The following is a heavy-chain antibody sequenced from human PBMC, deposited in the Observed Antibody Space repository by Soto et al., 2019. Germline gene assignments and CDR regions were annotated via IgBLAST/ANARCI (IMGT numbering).Heavy chain of an antibody. Sequence: PVESLKISWKGSEYNFISYGVSWMRQMPGKGLEWMGRIDPTDSYTDYSPSFQGHVTISADESITTAYLQWSSLRTSDTAIYYCARHATDYSDYAPAWFVTWGQGTLVPGSS. V-gene: IGHV5-10-1*01. J-gene: IGHJ5*02. CDR1: EYNFISYG. CDR2: IDPTDSYT. CDR3: ARHATDYSDYAPAWFVT. D-gene: IGHD4-17*01.